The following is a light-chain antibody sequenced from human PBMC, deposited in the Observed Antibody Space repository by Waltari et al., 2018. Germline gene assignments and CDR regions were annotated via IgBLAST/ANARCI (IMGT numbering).Light chain of an antibody. CDR2: KDD. Sequence: QSILTQPPSESGTPGQPVTISCSGHNSTFGKNPASCFQQVPGAAPKVPIYKDDRRPSGVPDRFSASKSGTSASLAISGLRSDDEADYSCAAWDDTVKSVLFGGGTKLTVL. CDR1: NSTFGKNP. CDR3: AAWDDTVKSVL. V-gene: IGLV1-47*01. J-gene: IGLJ2*01.